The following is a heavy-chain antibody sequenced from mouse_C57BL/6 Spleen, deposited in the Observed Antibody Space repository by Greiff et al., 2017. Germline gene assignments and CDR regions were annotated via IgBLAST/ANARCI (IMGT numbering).Heavy chain of an antibody. Sequence: QVQLQQPGAELVKPGASVKLSCKASGYTFTSYWMHWVKQRPGQGLEWIGMIHPNSGSTNYNEKFKSKATLTVDKPSSTAYMQLSSLTSEDSAVYYCARGSITTVVAKDYFDYWGQGTTLTVSS. CDR2: IHPNSGST. V-gene: IGHV1-64*01. D-gene: IGHD1-1*01. CDR3: ARGSITTVVAKDYFDY. J-gene: IGHJ2*01. CDR1: GYTFTSYW.